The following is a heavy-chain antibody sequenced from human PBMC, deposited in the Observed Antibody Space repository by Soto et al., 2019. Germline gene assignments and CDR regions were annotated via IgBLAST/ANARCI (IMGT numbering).Heavy chain of an antibody. D-gene: IGHD2-8*02. V-gene: IGHV4-31*03. J-gene: IGHJ4*02. CDR2: IFYSGTT. CDR3: ARDKITGLFDY. Sequence: SETLSLTCTVSGGSISSGGYYWSWIRQHPGKGLEWIGYIFYSGTTYYNPSLKSRVTISVDTSKNQFSLKLTSVTAADTAVYYCARDKITGLFDYWGQGTLVTVSS. CDR1: GGSISSGGYY.